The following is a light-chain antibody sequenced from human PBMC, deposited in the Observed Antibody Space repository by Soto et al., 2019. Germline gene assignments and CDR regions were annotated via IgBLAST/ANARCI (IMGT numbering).Light chain of an antibody. V-gene: IGLV2-14*01. CDR3: ISFTTSTTYV. J-gene: IGLJ1*01. CDR2: DVT. Sequence: QPVLTQPASVSGSPGQSITISCTGTSSDVGAYNYVSWYQQYPGKAPKLIIYDVTNRPSGVSDRFSGSKSGNTASLTISGLQAEDEGNYYCISFTTSTTYVFGTGTKLTVL. CDR1: SSDVGAYNY.